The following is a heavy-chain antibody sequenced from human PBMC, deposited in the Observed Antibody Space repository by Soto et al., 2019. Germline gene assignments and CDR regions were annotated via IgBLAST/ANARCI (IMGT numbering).Heavy chain of an antibody. CDR1: GGSISSGGYS. CDR3: ARGLIDGYNRSSGWFDP. CDR2: IYHSGST. J-gene: IGHJ5*02. Sequence: SETLSLTCAVSGGSISSGGYSWSWIRQPPGKGLEWIGYIYHSGSTYYNPSLKSRVTISVDRSKNQFSLKLSSVTAADTAVYYCARGLIDGYNRSSGWFDPWGQGTLVTVSS. D-gene: IGHD3-16*01. V-gene: IGHV4-30-2*01.